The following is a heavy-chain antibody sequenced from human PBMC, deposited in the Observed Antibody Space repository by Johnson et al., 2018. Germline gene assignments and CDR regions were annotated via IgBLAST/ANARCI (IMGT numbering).Heavy chain of an antibody. Sequence: QVQLQQWGAGLLKXSETXSLXCAVYGGSFSDYYWGWIRQPPGKGLEWIATLFSSGSTLYNPSLSGRVTISVDTSKNQFSLELTSLPATDTAVYYCAASSGQYYTPHYYFDYWGQGTLVTVSS. V-gene: IGHV4-34*12. CDR1: GGSFSDYY. CDR3: AASSGQYYTPHYYFDY. D-gene: IGHD3-22*01. CDR2: LFSSGST. J-gene: IGHJ4*02.